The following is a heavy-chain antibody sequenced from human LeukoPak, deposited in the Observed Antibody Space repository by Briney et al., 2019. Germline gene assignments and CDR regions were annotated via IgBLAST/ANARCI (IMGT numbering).Heavy chain of an antibody. Sequence: GGSLRLSCAASGFTFSSYAMNWVRQAPGKGLEWVSSISGSGGTTYYAGSVKGRFTISRDNSKSTLFLQMNSLRADDTAIYYCAKRDFWGQGTLVTVSS. CDR3: AKRDF. CDR2: ISGSGGTT. J-gene: IGHJ4*02. V-gene: IGHV3-23*01. CDR1: GFTFSSYA.